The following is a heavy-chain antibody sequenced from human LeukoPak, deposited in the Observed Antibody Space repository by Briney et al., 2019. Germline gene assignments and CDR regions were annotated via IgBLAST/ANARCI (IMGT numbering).Heavy chain of an antibody. CDR1: GYTFTGYY. D-gene: IGHD6-19*01. Sequence: ASVKVSCKASGYTFTGYYMHWVRQAPGQGLEWMGWINPNSGGTNYAQKFQGRVTMTRDTSISTAYMELSRLRSDDTAVYYCARAMGYSSGWYPTAIGAFDIWGQGTMVTVSS. J-gene: IGHJ3*02. CDR3: ARAMGYSSGWYPTAIGAFDI. V-gene: IGHV1-2*02. CDR2: INPNSGGT.